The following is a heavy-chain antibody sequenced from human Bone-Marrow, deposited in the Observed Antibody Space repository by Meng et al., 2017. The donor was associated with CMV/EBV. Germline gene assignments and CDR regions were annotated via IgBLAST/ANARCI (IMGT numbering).Heavy chain of an antibody. J-gene: IGHJ4*02. CDR2: INHSGST. V-gene: IGHV4-34*01. Sequence: SETLSLTCAVYGGSFSGYYWSWIRQPPGKGLEWIGEINHSGSTNYNPSLKSRVTISVDTSKNQFSLKLSSVTAADTAVYYCARGRGRYYYDSSGYYGYWGQGTRVTGSS. CDR1: GGSFSGYY. D-gene: IGHD3-22*01. CDR3: ARGRGRYYYDSSGYYGY.